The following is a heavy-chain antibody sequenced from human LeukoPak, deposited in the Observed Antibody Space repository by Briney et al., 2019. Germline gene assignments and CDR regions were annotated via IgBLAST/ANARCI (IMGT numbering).Heavy chain of an antibody. V-gene: IGHV3-30*12. CDR3: AGKVASGY. J-gene: IGHJ4*02. CDR2: ISSDGNTR. Sequence: GGSLRLSCAASGFTFSSYGMHWVHQSPGKGLEWVAVISSDGNTRYYADSVQGRFTISRDNSKNTLDLQMNSLRAEDTAVYYCAGKVASGYWGQGTLVTVSS. D-gene: IGHD5-12*01. CDR1: GFTFSSYG.